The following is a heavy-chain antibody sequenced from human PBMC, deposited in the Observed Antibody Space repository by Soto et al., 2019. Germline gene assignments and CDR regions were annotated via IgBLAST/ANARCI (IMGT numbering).Heavy chain of an antibody. Sequence: QVHLVQSGAEVKKPGASVKVSCKASGYTFTSYGITWVRQAPGPGLAWMGWISAHNGNTDYAQKLQGRVIVTRDTSTSTAYVELRSLRADDTAVYYCARGRYGDYWGQGALVTVSS. V-gene: IGHV1-18*01. D-gene: IGHD1-1*01. CDR3: ARGRYGDY. J-gene: IGHJ4*02. CDR2: ISAHNGNT. CDR1: GYTFTSYG.